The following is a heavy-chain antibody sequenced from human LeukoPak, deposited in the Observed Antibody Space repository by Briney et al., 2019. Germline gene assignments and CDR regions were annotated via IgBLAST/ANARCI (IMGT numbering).Heavy chain of an antibody. CDR1: GFTFSSYA. D-gene: IGHD3-22*01. Sequence: GGSLRLSCAASGFTFSSYAMSWVRQAPGKGLEWVSAISGSGGSTYYAGSVKGRFTISRDNSKNTLYLQMNSLRAEDTAVYYCARAITMILVVINPFDYWGQGTLVTISS. J-gene: IGHJ4*02. CDR3: ARAITMILVVINPFDY. CDR2: ISGSGGST. V-gene: IGHV3-23*01.